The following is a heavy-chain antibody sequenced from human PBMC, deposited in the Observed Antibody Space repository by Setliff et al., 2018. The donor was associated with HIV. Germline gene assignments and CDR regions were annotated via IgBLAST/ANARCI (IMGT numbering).Heavy chain of an antibody. V-gene: IGHV1-18*01. Sequence: ASVKVSCKASGYIFNSFGISWVRQAPGQGLEWMGWISAYNGNTKYARKLQGRVTMTTDTSTSTGYMELRSLRSDDTAVYYCARDGPYVAVLIRAFDIWGQGTMVTVSS. J-gene: IGHJ3*02. CDR2: ISAYNGNT. CDR3: ARDGPYVAVLIRAFDI. CDR1: GYIFNSFG. D-gene: IGHD3-16*01.